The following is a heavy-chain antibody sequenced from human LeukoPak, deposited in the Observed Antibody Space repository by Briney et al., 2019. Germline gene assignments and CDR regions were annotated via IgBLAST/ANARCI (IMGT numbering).Heavy chain of an antibody. CDR1: GYTFSSHG. V-gene: IGHV3-23*01. Sequence: PGGSLRLSCAASGYTFSSHGLTWVRQAPGKGLEWVSTINGARTNTYYAETVKGRFTISRDNSKNTLYLQMHSLRAEDTAIYYCAKVSVCYGCYLDYWGQGTLVTVS. CDR2: INGARTNT. CDR3: AKVSVCYGCYLDY. J-gene: IGHJ4*02. D-gene: IGHD3-16*01.